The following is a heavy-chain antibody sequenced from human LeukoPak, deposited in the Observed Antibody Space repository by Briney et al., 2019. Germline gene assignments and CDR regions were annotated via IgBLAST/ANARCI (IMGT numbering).Heavy chain of an antibody. CDR3: ARHRDFHDSSGYLPAFDV. CDR1: GDFISTSSDY. J-gene: IGHJ3*01. V-gene: IGHV4-39*01. CDR2: IYYTGST. Sequence: NPSETLFLTCIVSGDFISTSSDYWGWIRQPPGKGLEWIGSIYYTGSTHYKPSLRGRVTISVDTTNNQFSLRLSSVTAADTAMYYCARHRDFHDSSGYLPAFDVWGQGRLINVSS. D-gene: IGHD3-22*01.